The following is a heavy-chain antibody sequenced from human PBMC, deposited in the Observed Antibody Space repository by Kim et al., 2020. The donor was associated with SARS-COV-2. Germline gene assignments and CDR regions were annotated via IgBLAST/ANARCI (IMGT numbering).Heavy chain of an antibody. CDR3: ARDRVSGVWFGELVRRYGMDV. Sequence: SETLSLTCAVSGGSISSSNWWSWVRQPPGKGLEWIGEIYHSGSTNYNPSLKSRVTISVDKSKNQFSLKLSSVTAADTAVYYCARDRVSGVWFGELVRRYGMDVWGQGTTVTVSS. J-gene: IGHJ6*02. CDR2: IYHSGST. D-gene: IGHD3-10*01. CDR1: GGSISSSNW. V-gene: IGHV4-4*02.